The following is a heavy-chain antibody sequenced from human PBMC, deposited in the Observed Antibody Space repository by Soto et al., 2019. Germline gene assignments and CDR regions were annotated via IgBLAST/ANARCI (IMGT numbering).Heavy chain of an antibody. D-gene: IGHD5-12*01. V-gene: IGHV4-4*02. CDR2: IYYSGST. CDR3: ARQFEYSGYDPLSGYYFDY. J-gene: IGHJ4*02. CDR1: GVSISSGDW. Sequence: ASETLSLTCAVSGVSISSGDWFLSWVRQSPGKGLEWIGDIYYSGSTNYNPSLKSRVTISVDTSKNQFSLKLSSVTAADTAVYYCARQFEYSGYDPLSGYYFDYWGQGTLVTVSS.